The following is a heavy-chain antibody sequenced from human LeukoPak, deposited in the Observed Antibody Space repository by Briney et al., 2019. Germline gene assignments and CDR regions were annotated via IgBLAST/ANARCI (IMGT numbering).Heavy chain of an antibody. CDR2: ISSSSSYI. CDR3: ARAPSPLAVAGTDY. D-gene: IGHD6-19*01. Sequence: GGSLRLSCAASGFTFSSYSMNWDRQAPGKGLEWVSSISSSSSYIYYADSVKGRFAISRDNAKKSLYLQMNSLRAEDTAVYYCARAPSPLAVAGTDYWGQGTLVTVSS. J-gene: IGHJ4*02. CDR1: GFTFSSYS. V-gene: IGHV3-21*01.